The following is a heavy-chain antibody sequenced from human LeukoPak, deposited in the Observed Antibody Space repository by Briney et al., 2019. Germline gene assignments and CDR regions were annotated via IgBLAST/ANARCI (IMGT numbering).Heavy chain of an antibody. CDR1: GFTFSSYS. CDR2: ISSSSSYI. CDR3: ARDPPRFGEVTGFDP. J-gene: IGHJ5*02. Sequence: GGSLRLSCAASGFTFSSYSMNWVRQAPGKGLEWVSSISSSSSYIYYADSVKGRFTISRDNAKNSLYLQMNSLRAEDTAVYYCARDPPRFGEVTGFDPWGQGTLVTVSS. D-gene: IGHD3-10*01. V-gene: IGHV3-21*01.